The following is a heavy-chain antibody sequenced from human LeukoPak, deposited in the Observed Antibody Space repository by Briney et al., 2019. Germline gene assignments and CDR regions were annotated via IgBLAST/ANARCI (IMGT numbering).Heavy chain of an antibody. CDR1: GFTFSSYE. J-gene: IGHJ4*02. CDR2: ISSSGSII. V-gene: IGHV3-48*03. CDR3: ARRGVPPAYPQYYYFDY. D-gene: IGHD2-2*01. Sequence: GGSLRLSCAASGFTFSSYEMNWVRQAPGKGLEWVSYISSSGSIIYYADSVKGRFTISRDNAKNSLYLQMNGLRAEDTAVYYCARRGVPPAYPQYYYFDYWGQGTLVTVSS.